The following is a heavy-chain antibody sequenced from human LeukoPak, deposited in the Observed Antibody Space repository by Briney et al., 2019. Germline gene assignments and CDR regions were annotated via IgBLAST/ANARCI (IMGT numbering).Heavy chain of an antibody. CDR1: GGSISSGGYS. V-gene: IGHV4-30-2*01. CDR2: IYHSGST. J-gene: IGHJ3*02. Sequence: SETLCLTCAVSGGSISSGGYSWSWIRQPPGKGLEWIGYIYHSGSTYYNPSLKSRVTISVDRSKNQYSLKLSSVTAADTAVYYCARDVVGANNAFDIWGQGTMVTVSS. D-gene: IGHD1-26*01. CDR3: ARDVVGANNAFDI.